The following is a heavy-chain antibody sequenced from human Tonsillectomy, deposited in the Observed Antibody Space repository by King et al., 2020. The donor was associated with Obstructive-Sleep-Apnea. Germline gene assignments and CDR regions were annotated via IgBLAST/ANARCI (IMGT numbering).Heavy chain of an antibody. CDR1: GFSLNTSGVA. V-gene: IGHV2-5*02. CDR3: AHTEFNYYYYGMDV. CDR2: IYWDNDK. Sequence: TLKESGPTLVKPTQTLTLTCTVSGFSLNTSGVAVGWIRQPPGKALDWLALIYWDNDKRYSPSLKSRLTITKDTSKNQVVLTMTNVDPVDTATYYCAHTEFNYYYYGMDVWGQGTTVTVSS. J-gene: IGHJ6*02. D-gene: IGHD3-10*01.